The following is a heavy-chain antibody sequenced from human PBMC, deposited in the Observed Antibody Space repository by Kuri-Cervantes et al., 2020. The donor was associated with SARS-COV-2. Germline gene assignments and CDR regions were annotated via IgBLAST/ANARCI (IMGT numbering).Heavy chain of an antibody. CDR1: GFTFSSYE. CDR3: ARDLSQGLLRN. D-gene: IGHD1-26*01. J-gene: IGHJ4*02. Sequence: LSLTCAASGFTFSSYEMNWVRQAPGKGLEWVSYISSSGSTIYCADSVKGRFTISRDNAKNPLYLQMNSLRAEDTAVYYCARDLSQGLLRNWGQGTLVTVSS. V-gene: IGHV3-48*03. CDR2: ISSSGSTI.